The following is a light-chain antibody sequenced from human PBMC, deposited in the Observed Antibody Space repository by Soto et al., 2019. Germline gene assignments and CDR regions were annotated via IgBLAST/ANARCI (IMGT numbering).Light chain of an antibody. J-gene: IGKJ4*01. CDR3: QQYDNWPLT. V-gene: IGKV3-15*01. CDR2: GAS. Sequence: EIVMTQYPSKVPGSTGERATLSCRASQSISNNLAWYQHKPGQAPRRLIYGASTRATGIPDRFTGSGSGTEFTLSISSLQSEDFAVYYCQQYDNWPLTFGGGTKVDIK. CDR1: QSISNN.